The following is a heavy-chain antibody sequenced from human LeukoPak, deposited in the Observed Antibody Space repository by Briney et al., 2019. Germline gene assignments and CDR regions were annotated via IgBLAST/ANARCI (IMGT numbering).Heavy chain of an antibody. CDR3: ARAPPSGWFDP. J-gene: IGHJ5*02. CDR2: IYYSGST. V-gene: IGHV4-61*01. CDR1: GGSISSSSYY. Sequence: PSETLSLTCTVSGGSISSSSYYWSWIRQPPGKGLEWIGYIYYSGSTNYNPSLKSRVTISVDTSKNQFSLKLSSVTAADTAVYYCARAPPSGWFDPWGQGTLVTVSS. D-gene: IGHD6-25*01.